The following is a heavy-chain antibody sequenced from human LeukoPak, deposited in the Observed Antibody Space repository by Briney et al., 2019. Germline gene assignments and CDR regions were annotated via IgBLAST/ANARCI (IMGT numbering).Heavy chain of an antibody. CDR3: ARDDGGYCSSTSCYLGWFDP. Sequence: GGSLRLSCAASGFTFSSYAMNWVRQAPGKGLEWVSSITSTSSYIYYADSVKGRFTISRDNAKNSLYLQMNSLRAEDTAVYYCARDDGGYCSSTSCYLGWFDPWGQGTLVTVSS. J-gene: IGHJ5*02. CDR2: ITSTSSYI. D-gene: IGHD2-2*03. CDR1: GFTFSSYA. V-gene: IGHV3-21*01.